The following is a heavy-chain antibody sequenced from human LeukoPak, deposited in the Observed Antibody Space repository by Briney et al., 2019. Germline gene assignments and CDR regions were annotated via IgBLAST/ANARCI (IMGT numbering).Heavy chain of an antibody. CDR2: INPSGGST. D-gene: IGHD5-12*01. Sequence: ASVKVSCKASGYTFTSYYMHWVRQAPGQGLEWMGIINPSGGSTSYAQKFQGRVTMTRDTSTSAVYMELSSLRSEDTAVYYCAREPSGYGDAFGIWGQGTMVTVSS. CDR3: AREPSGYGDAFGI. V-gene: IGHV1-46*01. J-gene: IGHJ3*02. CDR1: GYTFTSYY.